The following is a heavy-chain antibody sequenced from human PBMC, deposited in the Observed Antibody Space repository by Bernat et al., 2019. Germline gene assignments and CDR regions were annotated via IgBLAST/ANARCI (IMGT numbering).Heavy chain of an antibody. J-gene: IGHJ3*02. D-gene: IGHD3-22*01. Sequence: QLQLQESGPGLVKPSETLSLTCTVSRGSISSNNYYWGWIRQPPGKGLEWIGSVHYTGSTYHNSSLKSRVTISVDTSKNQFSLKLSSVTAADTAVYYWATPWRATYYYGSSGYYGWDAFDSWGQGTMVTVSS. V-gene: IGHV4-39*01. CDR3: ATPWRATYYYGSSGYYGWDAFDS. CDR1: RGSISSNNYY. CDR2: VHYTGST.